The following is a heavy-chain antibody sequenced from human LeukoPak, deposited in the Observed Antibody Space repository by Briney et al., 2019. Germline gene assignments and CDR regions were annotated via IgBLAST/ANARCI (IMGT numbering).Heavy chain of an antibody. V-gene: IGHV4-38-2*02. CDR3: ARNLVGAPRYFDF. CDR2: AYHSGST. D-gene: IGHD1-26*01. Sequence: SETLSLTCTVSSYSISSHYYWGWIRQPLGKGLEWIGSAYHSGSTYYNPSLKSRVTISVDTSKNQFSLKLTSVTAADTAVYYCARNLVGAPRYFDFWGQGTLVTVSS. J-gene: IGHJ4*02. CDR1: SYSISSHYY.